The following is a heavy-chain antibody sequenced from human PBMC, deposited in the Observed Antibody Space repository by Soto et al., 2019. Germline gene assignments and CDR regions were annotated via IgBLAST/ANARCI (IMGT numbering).Heavy chain of an antibody. CDR2: IGGYNGNT. CDR3: PRETYYYQSSGHPPLDY. V-gene: IGHV1-18*01. J-gene: IGHJ4*01. Sequence: AAVKVCCETSGYSFTTYGLSWVRQAPGQGLDGGGWIGGYNGNTNYAKKFQGTVILTTDTPTTTGYMEIKSLSSDYTAGYYCPRETYYYQSSGHPPLDYW. CDR1: GYSFTTYG. D-gene: IGHD3-22*01.